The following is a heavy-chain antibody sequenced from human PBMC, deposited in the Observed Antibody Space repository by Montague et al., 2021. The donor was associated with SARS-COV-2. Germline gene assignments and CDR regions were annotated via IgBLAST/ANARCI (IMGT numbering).Heavy chain of an antibody. D-gene: IGHD2-15*01. J-gene: IGHJ4*02. Sequence: SETLSLTCTVSGGSISSSSYYWGWIRQPPGKGLEWIGSIYYSGSTYYNPSLKGRVTISVDTSKNQFSLKLSSVTAADTAVYYCARVISRQNNIVVVGLYYFDYWGQGTLVTVSS. CDR2: IYYSGST. CDR1: GGSISSSSYY. V-gene: IGHV4-39*07. CDR3: ARVISRQNNIVVVGLYYFDY.